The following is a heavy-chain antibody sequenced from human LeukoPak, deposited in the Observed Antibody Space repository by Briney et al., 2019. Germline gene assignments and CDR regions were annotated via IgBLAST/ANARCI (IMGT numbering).Heavy chain of an antibody. Sequence: AGGSLRLSCAGSGFTVSSNYMNWVRQAPGKGLEWVSMIYADGTTYYAEFVKGRFTISRDISKNMLYLQMNSLQFEDTAMYYCAKEAFCSGTYCWGPHWGQGTMVTVSS. V-gene: IGHV3-53*01. J-gene: IGHJ3*01. D-gene: IGHD2-8*02. CDR2: IYADGTT. CDR3: AKEAFCSGTYCWGPH. CDR1: GFTVSSNY.